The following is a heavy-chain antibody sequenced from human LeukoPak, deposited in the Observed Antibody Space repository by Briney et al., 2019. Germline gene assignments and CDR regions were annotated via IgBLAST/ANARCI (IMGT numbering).Heavy chain of an antibody. CDR3: ARGSSGYSTT. V-gene: IGHV3-74*01. Sequence: GGSLRLSCAASGFTLSSYWMHWVRQAPGKGLVWVSRINSDESTTNYADSVQGRFSISRDNAKNTLYLQMNSLRAEDTAVYYCARGSSGYSTTWGQGTLVTVSS. CDR2: INSDESTT. J-gene: IGHJ5*02. CDR1: GFTLSSYW. D-gene: IGHD6-13*01.